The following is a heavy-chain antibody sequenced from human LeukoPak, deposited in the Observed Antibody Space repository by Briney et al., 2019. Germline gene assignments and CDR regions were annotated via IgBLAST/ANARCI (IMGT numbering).Heavy chain of an antibody. V-gene: IGHV4-59*01. CDR3: ARDLDYYDSSVFGY. D-gene: IGHD3-22*01. Sequence: PSETLSLXCTVSGGSISSYYWSWIRQPPGKGLEWIGYIYYSGSTNYNPSLKSRVTISVDTSKNQFSLKLSSVTAADTAVYYCARDLDYYDSSVFGYWGQGTLVTVSS. CDR1: GGSISSYY. J-gene: IGHJ4*02. CDR2: IYYSGST.